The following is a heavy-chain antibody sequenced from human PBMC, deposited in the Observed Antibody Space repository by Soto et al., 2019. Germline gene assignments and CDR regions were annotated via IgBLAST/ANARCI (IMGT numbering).Heavy chain of an antibody. Sequence: QVQLVESGGGLXXXXGSLRLSCAASGFTFSDYYMSWIRQAPGKGLEWVSYISSSGSTIYYADSVKGRFTISRDNAKNTLYLQMNSLTAEDTAVYYCARDTGVAGTRGLFDYWGQGTLVTVSS. CDR2: ISSSGSTI. J-gene: IGHJ4*02. CDR1: GFTFSDYY. CDR3: ARDTGVAGTRGLFDY. D-gene: IGHD6-19*01. V-gene: IGHV3-11*01.